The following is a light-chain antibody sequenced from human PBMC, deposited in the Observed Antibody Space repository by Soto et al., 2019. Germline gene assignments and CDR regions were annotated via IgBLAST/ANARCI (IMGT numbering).Light chain of an antibody. J-gene: IGKJ1*01. V-gene: IGKV1-39*01. CDR1: ETIDTY. CDR2: FAS. CDR3: QQDYNSPRT. Sequence: DIQMTQSPSSLSASVGDRVTITCRASETIDTYLNWYQQKPGKAPRLLIYFASSLQSGVPVRFSGSGSGTEFTLTISSLQREDFAPYFCQQDYNSPRTFGLGTKLEIK.